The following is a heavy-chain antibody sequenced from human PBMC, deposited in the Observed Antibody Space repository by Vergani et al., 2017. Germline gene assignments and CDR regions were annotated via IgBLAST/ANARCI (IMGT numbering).Heavy chain of an antibody. CDR1: GFTFSSYA. Sequence: QVQLVESGGGVVQPGRSLRLSCAASGFTFSSYAMHWVRQAPGKGLEWVAVISYDGSNKYYADSVKGRFTISRDNSKNTLYLQMNSLRAEDTAVYYCARDYIQLWLGAGGAFDIWGQGTMVTVSS. CDR3: ARDYIQLWLGAGGAFDI. V-gene: IGHV3-30-3*01. CDR2: ISYDGSNK. D-gene: IGHD5-18*01. J-gene: IGHJ3*02.